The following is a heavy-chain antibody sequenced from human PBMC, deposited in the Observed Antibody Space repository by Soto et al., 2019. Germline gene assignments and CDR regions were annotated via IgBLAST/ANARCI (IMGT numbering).Heavy chain of an antibody. CDR3: AKEGYCSGGSCYLLRGGYYFDY. CDR1: GFTFSSYG. V-gene: IGHV3-30*18. J-gene: IGHJ4*02. D-gene: IGHD2-15*01. CDR2: ISYDGSNK. Sequence: LRLSCAASGFTFSSYGMHWVRQAPGKGLEWVAVISYDGSNKYYADSVKGRFTISRDNSKNTLYLQMNSLRAEDTAVYYCAKEGYCSGGSCYLLRGGYYFDYWGQGTLVTVSS.